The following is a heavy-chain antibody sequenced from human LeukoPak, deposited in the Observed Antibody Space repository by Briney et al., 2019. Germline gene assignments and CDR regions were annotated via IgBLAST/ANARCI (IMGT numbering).Heavy chain of an antibody. Sequence: GASVKVSCKASGYTFTSYNMQWVRQAPGQGLEWMGIINPSDGDTGYAQKFQGRVTMTRDTSTSTVYMELSSLRSEDTAVYYCARGKIHVFDIWGQGTMVTVSS. J-gene: IGHJ3*02. CDR2: INPSDGDT. V-gene: IGHV1-46*01. CDR1: GYTFTSYN. CDR3: ARGKIHVFDI.